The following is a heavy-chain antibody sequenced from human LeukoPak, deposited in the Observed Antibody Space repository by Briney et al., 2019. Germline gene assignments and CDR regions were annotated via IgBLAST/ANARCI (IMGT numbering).Heavy chain of an antibody. D-gene: IGHD3-16*01. CDR1: GLTFNNYA. CDR3: ATSWGPDTSAFRWGRDGMDV. Sequence: QPGGSLRLSCAVSGLTFNNYAMSWVRQAPGKGLEWVSAISKSGDHTYYAASAKGRFTIYRDNSKNTQYLQMNSLRAEDTAVYYCATSWGPDTSAFRWGRDGMDVWGRGTTVIVS. V-gene: IGHV3-23*01. CDR2: ISKSGDHT. J-gene: IGHJ6*02.